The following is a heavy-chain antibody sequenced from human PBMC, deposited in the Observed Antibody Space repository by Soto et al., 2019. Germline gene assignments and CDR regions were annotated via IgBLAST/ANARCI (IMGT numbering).Heavy chain of an antibody. J-gene: IGHJ4*02. CDR1: GGSISSSSYY. Sequence: PSETLSLTCTVSGGSISSSSYYWGWIRQPPGKGLEWIGSIYYSGSTYYNPSLKSRVTISVDTSKNQFSLKLSSVTAADTAVYYCARLADYDILTGYYKPVDYWGQGTLVTVSS. V-gene: IGHV4-39*01. D-gene: IGHD3-9*01. CDR2: IYYSGST. CDR3: ARLADYDILTGYYKPVDY.